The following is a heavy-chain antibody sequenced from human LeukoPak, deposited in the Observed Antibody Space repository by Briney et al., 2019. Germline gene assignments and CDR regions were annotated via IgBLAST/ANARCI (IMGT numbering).Heavy chain of an antibody. CDR1: GGSISSGGYY. J-gene: IGHJ4*02. V-gene: IGHV4-31*03. D-gene: IGHD7-27*01. CDR3: ARDVWGSGYFDY. CDR2: IYYSGST. Sequence: SETLSLTCTVSGGSISSGGYYWSWIRQHPGKGLEWIGYIYYSGSTYYNPSLKGRVTISVDTSKNQFSLKLSSVTAADTAVYYCARDVWGSGYFDYWGQGTLVTVSS.